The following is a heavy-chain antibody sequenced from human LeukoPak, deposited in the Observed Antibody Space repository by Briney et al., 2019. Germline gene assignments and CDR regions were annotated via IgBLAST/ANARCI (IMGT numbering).Heavy chain of an antibody. Sequence: GGSLRLSCAASGFTFSNYAMSWVRQAPGKRLEWVSSVSSGGGTTYYADSVKGRFTISRDNAKNSLYLQMNSLRAEDTAVYYCARGYCSGGSCYFDYWGQGTLVTVSS. CDR3: ARGYCSGGSCYFDY. J-gene: IGHJ4*02. CDR2: VSSGGGTT. V-gene: IGHV3-23*01. CDR1: GFTFSNYA. D-gene: IGHD2-15*01.